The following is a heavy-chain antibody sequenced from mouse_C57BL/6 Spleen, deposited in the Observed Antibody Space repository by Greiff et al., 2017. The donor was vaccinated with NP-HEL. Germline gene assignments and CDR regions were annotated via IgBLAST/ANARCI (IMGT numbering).Heavy chain of an antibody. CDR2: IDPSDSYT. V-gene: IGHV1-59*01. Sequence: VQLQQPGAELVRPGTSVKLSCKASGYTFTSYWMHWVKQRPGQGLEWIGVIDPSDSYTNYNQKFKGKATLTVDTSSSTAYMQLSSLTSEDSAVYYCARSLYYYGSSWYFDVWGTGTTVTVSS. D-gene: IGHD1-1*01. CDR3: ARSLYYYGSSWYFDV. J-gene: IGHJ1*03. CDR1: GYTFTSYW.